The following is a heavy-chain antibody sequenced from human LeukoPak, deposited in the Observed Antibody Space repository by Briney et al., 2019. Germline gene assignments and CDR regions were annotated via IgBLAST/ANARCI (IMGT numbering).Heavy chain of an antibody. CDR1: GYTFTSYG. CDR3: ARDPGGSTPEWFDP. V-gene: IGHV1-18*01. J-gene: IGHJ5*02. CDR2: ISAYNGNT. Sequence: ASVKVSCKASGYTFTSYGISWVRQAPGQGLEWMGWISAYNGNTNYAQKLQGRVTMTTDTSTSTAYMELSSLRSEDTAVYYCARDPGGSTPEWFDPWGQGTLVTVSS.